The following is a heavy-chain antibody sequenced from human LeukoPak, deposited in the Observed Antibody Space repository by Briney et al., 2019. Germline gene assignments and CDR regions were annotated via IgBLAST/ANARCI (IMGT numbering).Heavy chain of an antibody. CDR3: VNDCSSSSCYDY. V-gene: IGHV3-21*01. J-gene: IGHJ4*02. CDR2: ISSSSGYI. Sequence: PGGSLRLSCAASGFTFSSYTMNWVRQAPGKGLEWVSSISSSSGYIYYADSVKGRFTISRDNAKNSLYLQLNSLRAEDTAVYYCVNDCSSSSCYDYWGQGTLVNVSS. D-gene: IGHD2-2*01. CDR1: GFTFSSYT.